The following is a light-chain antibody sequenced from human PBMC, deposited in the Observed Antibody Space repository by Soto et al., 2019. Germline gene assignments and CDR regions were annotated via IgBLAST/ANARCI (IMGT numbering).Light chain of an antibody. CDR2: GAS. J-gene: IGKJ2*01. Sequence: EIVLTQSPGTLSLSPGERATLSCRASQSVSTSRLTWYQQKPGQAPRLLIHGASTRASDIPDRFSGSGSGTDFTLTISRLEPEDFAVYYCQHYVTSPPLYFFGQGTMVEIK. V-gene: IGKV3-20*01. CDR1: QSVSTSR. CDR3: QHYVTSPPLYF.